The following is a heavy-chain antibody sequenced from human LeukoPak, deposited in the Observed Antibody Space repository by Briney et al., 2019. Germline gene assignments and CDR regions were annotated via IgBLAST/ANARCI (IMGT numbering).Heavy chain of an antibody. CDR3: TTQNGPGLSNYANYYYYMDV. Sequence: GGSLRLSCAASGFTFSNAWMRWVRQAPGKGLEWVGRIKSKTDGGTTDYAAPVKGSFTISRDDSKNTLYLQMNSLKTEDTAVYYCTTQNGPGLSNYANYYYYMDVWGKGTTVTVSS. D-gene: IGHD4-11*01. CDR1: GFTFSNAW. CDR2: IKSKTDGGTT. J-gene: IGHJ6*03. V-gene: IGHV3-15*01.